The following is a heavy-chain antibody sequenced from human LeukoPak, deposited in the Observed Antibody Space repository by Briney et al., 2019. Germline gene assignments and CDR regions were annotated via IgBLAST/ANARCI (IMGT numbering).Heavy chain of an antibody. CDR2: INPNSGGT. Sequence: ASVKVSCKASGYTFTGYYIHWVRQAPGQGLEWMGRINPNSGGTNYARKFQGRVTMTRDTSISTAYMEVSRLRSDDTAVYYCAREFTAMAAFDYWGQGTLVTVSS. CDR1: GYTFTGYY. J-gene: IGHJ4*02. V-gene: IGHV1-2*06. D-gene: IGHD5-18*01. CDR3: AREFTAMAAFDY.